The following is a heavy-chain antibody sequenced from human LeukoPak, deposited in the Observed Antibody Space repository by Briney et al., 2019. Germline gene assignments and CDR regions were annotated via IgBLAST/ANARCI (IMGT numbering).Heavy chain of an antibody. CDR3: ARSTNYYYGMDV. V-gene: IGHV5-51*01. CDR2: IYPGDSDT. CDR1: GYNFANYW. Sequence: PGESLKISCEGSGYNFANYWIGWVRQMPGKGLEWMGIIYPGDSDTRDSPSFQGQVTISADKSISTAYLQWSSLKASDTAMYYCARSTNYYYGMDVWGQGTTVTVSS. J-gene: IGHJ6*02. D-gene: IGHD4-11*01.